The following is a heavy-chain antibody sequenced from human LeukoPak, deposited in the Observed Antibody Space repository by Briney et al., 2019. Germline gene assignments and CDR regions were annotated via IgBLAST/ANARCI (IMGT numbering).Heavy chain of an antibody. D-gene: IGHD2-15*01. Sequence: GGSLRLSCAASGFTFDDYAIHWVRQPPGKGLEWVSGINWNGGSTGYADSVKGRFTISRDNAKNSLYLQVNSLRAEDTALYYCARGDIVVVVAAADAFDIWGQGTMVTVSS. V-gene: IGHV3-20*04. CDR1: GFTFDDYA. J-gene: IGHJ3*02. CDR3: ARGDIVVVVAAADAFDI. CDR2: INWNGGST.